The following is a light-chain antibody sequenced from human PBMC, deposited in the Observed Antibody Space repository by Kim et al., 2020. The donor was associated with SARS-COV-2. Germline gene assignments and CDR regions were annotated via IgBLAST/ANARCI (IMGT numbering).Light chain of an antibody. CDR1: NLGSKN. Sequence: SVAVGQTARITWGGNNLGSKNVHWYQQKPGQAPVLVIYRDSNRPSGIPERFSGSNSGNTATLTISRAQAGDEADYYCQVWDSSLVVFGGGTQLTVL. V-gene: IGLV3-9*01. J-gene: IGLJ2*01. CDR2: RDS. CDR3: QVWDSSLVV.